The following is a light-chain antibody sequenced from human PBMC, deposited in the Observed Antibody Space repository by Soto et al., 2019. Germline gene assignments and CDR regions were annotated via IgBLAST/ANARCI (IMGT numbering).Light chain of an antibody. CDR1: SSDVGGYNF. V-gene: IGLV2-14*01. CDR2: DVT. CDR3: SSYTSISTYV. J-gene: IGLJ1*01. Sequence: QSVLTQPASVSGSPGQSITISCTGTSSDVGGYNFVSWYQQHPDKATKLMIYDVTNRPSGVSNRFSGSKSGNTASLTIFGFQAEDEADYYCSSYTSISTYVFGTGTKSPS.